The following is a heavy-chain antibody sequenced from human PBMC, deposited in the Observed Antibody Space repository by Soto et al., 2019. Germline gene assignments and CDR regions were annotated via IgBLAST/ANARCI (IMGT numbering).Heavy chain of an antibody. V-gene: IGHV4-39*01. CDR3: ARHTLKGRDGYNFGFDY. CDR2: IYYSGST. CDR1: GGSISSSSYY. Sequence: QLQLQESGPGLVKPSETLSLTCTVSGGSISSSSYYWGWIRQPPGKGLEWIGSIYYSGSTYYNPSLKSRVTISVDTSKNQFSLKLSSVTAADTAVYYCARHTLKGRDGYNFGFDYWGQGTLVTVSS. D-gene: IGHD5-12*01. J-gene: IGHJ4*02.